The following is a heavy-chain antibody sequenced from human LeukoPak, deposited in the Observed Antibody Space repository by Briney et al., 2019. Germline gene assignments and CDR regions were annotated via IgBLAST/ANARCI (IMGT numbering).Heavy chain of an antibody. V-gene: IGHV3-23*01. D-gene: IGHD3-16*01. CDR1: GFAFSSYA. Sequence: GGSLRLSCAASGFAFSSYAMSWVRQAPGKGLEWVSAISGSGGSTYYADSVKGRFTISRDNAKNTVYLQMNSLRAEDTALYYCVRGQARAWGLDYWGQGTPVTVSS. CDR2: ISGSGGST. CDR3: VRGQARAWGLDY. J-gene: IGHJ4*02.